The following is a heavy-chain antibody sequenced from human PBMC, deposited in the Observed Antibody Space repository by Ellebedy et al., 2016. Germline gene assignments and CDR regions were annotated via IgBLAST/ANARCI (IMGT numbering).Heavy chain of an antibody. J-gene: IGHJ4*02. CDR2: TYYRSEWYD. CDR1: GDRVSSNSAT. V-gene: IGHV6-1*01. CDR3: ARAKYSSSDLDY. D-gene: IGHD6-6*01. Sequence: SQTLSLTCAISGDRVSSNSATWNWIRQSPSRGLEWLGRTYYRSEWYDDYAVSVKSRIIINPDTSKNQFSLQLNSVTPEDTAVYYCARAKYSSSDLDYWGQGTLVTVSS.